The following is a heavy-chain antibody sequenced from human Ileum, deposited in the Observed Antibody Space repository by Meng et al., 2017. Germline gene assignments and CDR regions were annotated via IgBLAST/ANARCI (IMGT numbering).Heavy chain of an antibody. CDR2: ISASGGRT. Sequence: GGSLRLSCAASGFTFSTYAMSWVRQAPGKGLEWVSVISASGGRTYDADSVKGRFTISRDNSKNMLYLQMNSLRAEDTAIYYCARGRQWATIMTSFDVWGQGTLVTVSS. D-gene: IGHD5-24*01. V-gene: IGHV3-23*01. CDR3: ARGRQWATIMTSFDV. J-gene: IGHJ3*01. CDR1: GFTFSTYA.